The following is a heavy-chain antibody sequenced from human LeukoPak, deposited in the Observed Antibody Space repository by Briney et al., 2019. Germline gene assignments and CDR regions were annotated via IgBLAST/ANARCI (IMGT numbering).Heavy chain of an antibody. CDR3: ARDPYSGSHAAFDV. V-gene: IGHV3-30*04. J-gene: IGHJ3*01. CDR2: ISYDGSNK. D-gene: IGHD1-26*01. CDR1: GFTFSSYA. Sequence: PGGSLRLSCAASGFTFSSYAMHWVRQAPGKGLEWVAVISYDGSNKYYADSVKGRFTISRGNSKNTLYLQMNSLRAEDTAVYFCARDPYSGSHAAFDVWGQGTMVTVSS.